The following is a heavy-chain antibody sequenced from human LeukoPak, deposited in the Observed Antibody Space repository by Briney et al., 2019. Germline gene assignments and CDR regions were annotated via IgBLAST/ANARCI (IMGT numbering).Heavy chain of an antibody. Sequence: PSETLSLTCTVSGGSISSYYWSWIRQPPGKGLEWIGYIYYSGSTNYNPSLKSRVTISVDTSKNQFSLKLSSVTAADTAVYYCARQRGRWLQLSWFDPWGQGTLVTVSS. CDR1: GGSISSYY. CDR3: ARQRGRWLQLSWFDP. V-gene: IGHV4-59*08. J-gene: IGHJ5*02. D-gene: IGHD5-24*01. CDR2: IYYSGST.